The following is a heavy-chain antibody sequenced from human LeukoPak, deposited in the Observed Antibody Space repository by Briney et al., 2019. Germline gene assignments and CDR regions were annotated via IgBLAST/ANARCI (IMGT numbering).Heavy chain of an antibody. D-gene: IGHD4-17*01. CDR2: IIPIFGTA. CDR3: ARFKGDDGGYMQYYFDY. CDR1: GGTFSSYA. J-gene: IGHJ4*02. V-gene: IGHV1-69*13. Sequence: GASVKVSCKASGGTFSSYAISWVRQAPGQGLEWMGGIIPIFGTANYAQKFQGRVTITADESTSTAYMELSSLRSEDAAVYYCARFKGDDGGYMQYYFDYWGQGTLVTVSS.